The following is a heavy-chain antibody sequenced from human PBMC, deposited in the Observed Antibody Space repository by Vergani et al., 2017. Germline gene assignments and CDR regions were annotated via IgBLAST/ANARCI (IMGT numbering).Heavy chain of an antibody. J-gene: IGHJ3*02. V-gene: IGHV1-69*11. Sequence: QVQLVQSGAEVKKPGSSVKVSCKASGGTFSSYAISWVRQAPGQGLEWMGRIIPILGTANYAQKFQGRVTITADESTSTAYMELSSLRSEDTAVYYCAREGYYDSSGYYVDDAFDIWGQGTMVTVSS. CDR1: GGTFSSYA. CDR2: IIPILGTA. D-gene: IGHD3-22*01. CDR3: AREGYYDSSGYYVDDAFDI.